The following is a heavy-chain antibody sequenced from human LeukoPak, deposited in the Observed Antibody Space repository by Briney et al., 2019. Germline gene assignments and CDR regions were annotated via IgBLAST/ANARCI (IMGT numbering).Heavy chain of an antibody. CDR2: IKQDGSEK. D-gene: IGHD2-2*01. CDR1: GFTFSTYW. J-gene: IGHJ6*02. Sequence: PGGSLRLSCVGSGFTFSTYWMSWVRQAPGKGLEWVANIKQDGSEKHYVDSVKGRFTIFRDNAKRSLYLQMNSLRAEDTAVYYCARTLGYCSSTSRPSYYYYYGMDVWGQGTTVTVSS. CDR3: ARTLGYCSSTSRPSYYYYYGMDV. V-gene: IGHV3-7*01.